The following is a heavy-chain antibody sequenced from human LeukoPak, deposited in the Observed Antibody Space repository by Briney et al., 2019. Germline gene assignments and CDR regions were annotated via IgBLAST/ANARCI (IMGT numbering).Heavy chain of an antibody. Sequence: GGSLRLSCAASGFTFSTSAMTWVRQAPGKGLEWVAVIWYGGSNKYYADSVKGRFTISRDNSKNTLYLQMNSLRAEDTAVYYCAKDRPIAAALDVWGKGTTVTVSS. V-gene: IGHV3-30*02. J-gene: IGHJ6*04. CDR1: GFTFSTSA. CDR3: AKDRPIAAALDV. CDR2: IWYGGSNK. D-gene: IGHD6-13*01.